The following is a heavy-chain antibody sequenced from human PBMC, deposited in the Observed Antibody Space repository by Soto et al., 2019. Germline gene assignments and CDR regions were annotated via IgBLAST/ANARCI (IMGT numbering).Heavy chain of an antibody. J-gene: IGHJ4*02. Sequence: PSETLSLTCDVSGGSISSGDWWSWVRQPPGKGLEWIGEIYPSVSTKYNTSLKSRVTISVDRSKNRFSLTLTSVTAADTAVYYCARLGTTVSSFDYWGQGTLVTVSS. CDR1: GGSISSGDW. V-gene: IGHV4-4*02. D-gene: IGHD1-7*01. CDR3: ARLGTTVSSFDY. CDR2: IYPSVST.